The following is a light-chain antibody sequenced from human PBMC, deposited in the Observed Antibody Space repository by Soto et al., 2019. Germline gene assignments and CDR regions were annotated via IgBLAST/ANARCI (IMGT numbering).Light chain of an antibody. CDR1: QSVSSN. J-gene: IGKJ4*01. V-gene: IGKV3D-15*01. Sequence: EIVMTQSPATLSVSPGERATLSCRASQSVSSNLARYQQKPGQAPRLLIYGASTRATGIPARFSGSGSGTEFTLTISSLQSEDFAVYYCQQYNNWPALTFGGGTKVEI. CDR3: QQYNNWPALT. CDR2: GAS.